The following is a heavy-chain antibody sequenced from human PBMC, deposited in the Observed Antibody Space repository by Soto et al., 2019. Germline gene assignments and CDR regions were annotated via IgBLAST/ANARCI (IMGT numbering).Heavy chain of an antibody. CDR3: TTDSYGTMIVNLYDH. Sequence: GGSLSLSCAAYGFSLSNALINWVRQAPGKGLEWVGRIKSKTAGGTTDFAAPVKGRFAISRDDSKNMVYLQMNSLKTEDTALYYCTTDSYGTMIVNLYDHWGHGTLV. CDR1: GFSLSNAL. V-gene: IGHV3-15*07. CDR2: IKSKTAGGTT. J-gene: IGHJ4*01. D-gene: IGHD3-22*01.